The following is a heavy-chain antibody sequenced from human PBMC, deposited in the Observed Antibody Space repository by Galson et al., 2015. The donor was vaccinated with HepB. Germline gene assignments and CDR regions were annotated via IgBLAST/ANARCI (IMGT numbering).Heavy chain of an antibody. CDR3: ARRGSYGGQGVWYYYYGMDV. J-gene: IGHJ6*02. Sequence: SLRLSCAASGFTFSSYWMSWVRQAPGKGLEWVANIKQDGSEKYYVDSVKGRFTISRDNAKNSLYLQMNSLRAEDTAVYYCARRGSYGGQGVWYYYYGMDVWGQGTTVTVSS. D-gene: IGHD5-18*01. CDR1: GFTFSSYW. V-gene: IGHV3-7*03. CDR2: IKQDGSEK.